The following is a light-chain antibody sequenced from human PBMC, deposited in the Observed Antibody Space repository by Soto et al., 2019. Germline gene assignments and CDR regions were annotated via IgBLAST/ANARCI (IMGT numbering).Light chain of an antibody. CDR2: TNN. J-gene: IGLJ3*02. V-gene: IGLV1-44*01. CDR3: VAWDASLNAWV. Sequence: QSVLTQPPSASGTPGQRVTISCSGSNSNIGSNPVNWYQQLPGTAPKLLIHTNNQRPSGVPDRFSGSKSGTSASLAISGLQSEDEADYYCVAWDASLNAWVFGGGTKLTVL. CDR1: NSNIGSNP.